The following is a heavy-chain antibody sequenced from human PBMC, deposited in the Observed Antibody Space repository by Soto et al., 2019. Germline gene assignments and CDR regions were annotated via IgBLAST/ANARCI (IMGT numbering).Heavy chain of an antibody. V-gene: IGHV3-53*05. CDR1: GFTVSSNY. J-gene: IGHJ4*02. CDR3: AKDEMATTFDY. D-gene: IGHD1-1*01. Sequence: PGGSLRLSCAASGFTVSSNYMSWVRQAPGKGLEWVSVIYSGGSTYYADSVKGRFTISRDNSKNTLYLQMNSLRAEDTAVYYCAKDEMATTFDYWGQGTLVTVSS. CDR2: IYSGGST.